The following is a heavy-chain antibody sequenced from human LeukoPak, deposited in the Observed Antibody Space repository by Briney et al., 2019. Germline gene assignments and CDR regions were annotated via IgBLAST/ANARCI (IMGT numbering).Heavy chain of an antibody. J-gene: IGHJ3*02. V-gene: IGHV1-69*05. CDR1: GGTSTSYA. D-gene: IGHD2-8*01. Sequence: ASVKVSSKASGGTSTSYAISCVRQAPRQGLEWMGGIIPIFGTANSTQKSKGRATNTTDESTSTAYMEMSSLRPEDTAVYYVARGYTITDAFDIWG. CDR3: ARGYTITDAFDI. CDR2: IIPIFGTA.